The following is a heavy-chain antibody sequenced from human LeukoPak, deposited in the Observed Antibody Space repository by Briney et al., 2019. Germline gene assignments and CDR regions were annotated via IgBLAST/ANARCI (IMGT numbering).Heavy chain of an antibody. V-gene: IGHV3-9*01. CDR1: GFTFDDYA. Sequence: PGRSLRLSCAASGFTFDDYAMHWVRQAPGKGLEWASGISWNSGSIGYADSVKGRFTISRDNAKNSLYLQMNSLRAEDTAVYYCARCRVPTAIPSCDAMDVWGQGTTVTVSS. CDR3: ARCRVPTAIPSCDAMDV. J-gene: IGHJ6*02. CDR2: ISWNSGSI. D-gene: IGHD2-2*02.